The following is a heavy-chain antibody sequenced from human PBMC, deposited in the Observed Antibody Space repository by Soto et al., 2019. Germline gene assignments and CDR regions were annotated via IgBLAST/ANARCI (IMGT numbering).Heavy chain of an antibody. V-gene: IGHV3-15*07. CDR1: GFSVTNAW. Sequence: EVQLVVSGGGLVKPGGSLRLSCAASGFSVTNAWMNWVRQAPGKGLEWVGRVYTSAEGGATNYAAPVKGRFTISRDDSKNTVYLQMNSLMTEDTAVYYCTTGSVEGFWGQGTTVTVSS. CDR2: VYTSAEGGAT. CDR3: TTGSVEGF. J-gene: IGHJ6*02. D-gene: IGHD2-15*01.